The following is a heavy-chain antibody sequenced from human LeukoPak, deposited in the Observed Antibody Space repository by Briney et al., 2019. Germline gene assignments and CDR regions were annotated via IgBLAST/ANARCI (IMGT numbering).Heavy chain of an antibody. Sequence: SETLSLTCTVSGGSISSGGYYWSWIRQHPGRSLEWIGYIYYSGSAYYNPSLKSRVTISVDTSKNQFSLKLSSVTAADTAVYYCARAGYYDSSGYYQTEEYFQHWGQGTLVTVSS. V-gene: IGHV4-31*03. CDR3: ARAGYYDSSGYYQTEEYFQH. CDR1: GGSISSGGYY. CDR2: IYYSGSA. J-gene: IGHJ1*01. D-gene: IGHD3-22*01.